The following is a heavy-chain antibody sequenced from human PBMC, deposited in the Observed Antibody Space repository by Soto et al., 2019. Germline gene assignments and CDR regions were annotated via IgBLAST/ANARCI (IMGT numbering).Heavy chain of an antibody. CDR2: IYYSGST. J-gene: IGHJ4*02. CDR1: GGSISSGGYY. Sequence: PSETLSLTCTVSGGSISSGGYYWSWIRQPPGKGLEWIGYIYYSGSTSYNPSLKSRVTISVDTSKNQFSLKLSSVTAADTAVYYCASVDRRGYSYGSIDYWGQGALVTVSS. D-gene: IGHD5-18*01. CDR3: ASVDRRGYSYGSIDY. V-gene: IGHV4-61*08.